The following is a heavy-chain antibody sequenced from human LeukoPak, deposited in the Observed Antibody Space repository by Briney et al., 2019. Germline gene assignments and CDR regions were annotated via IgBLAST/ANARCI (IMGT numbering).Heavy chain of an antibody. CDR2: IIPIFGTA. J-gene: IGHJ3*02. CDR3: AIVCPSCPLDAFDI. V-gene: IGHV1-69*01. CDR1: GGTFSSYA. D-gene: IGHD2-2*01. Sequence: SVKVSCKASGGTFSSYAISWVRQAPGQGLEWMGGIIPIFGTANYAQKFQGRVTITADESTSTAYMELSSLSSEDTAVYYCAIVCPSCPLDAFDIWGQGTMVTVSS.